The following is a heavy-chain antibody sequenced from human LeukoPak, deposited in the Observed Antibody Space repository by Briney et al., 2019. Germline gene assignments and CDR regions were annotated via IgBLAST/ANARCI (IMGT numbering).Heavy chain of an antibody. Sequence: ASVKVSCKASGYTFTSYGIGWVRQAPGQGLEWMGWISADNGNTNYAQKLQGRVTMTTDTSTNIAYMELRSLRSDDTAVYYCARDSAGQLERRAYYFDYWGQGTLVTVSS. CDR2: ISADNGNT. D-gene: IGHD1-1*01. CDR3: ARDSAGQLERRAYYFDY. CDR1: GYTFTSYG. V-gene: IGHV1-18*01. J-gene: IGHJ4*02.